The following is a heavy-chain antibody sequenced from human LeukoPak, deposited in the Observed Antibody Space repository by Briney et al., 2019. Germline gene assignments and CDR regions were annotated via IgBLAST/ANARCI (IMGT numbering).Heavy chain of an antibody. D-gene: IGHD4-11*01. V-gene: IGHV3-11*01. CDR3: ARYYSNSYYYYYYMDV. CDR1: GFTFSDYY. CDR2: ISSSGSTI. J-gene: IGHJ6*03. Sequence: GGSLRLSCAASGFTFSDYYMSWIRQAPGKGLEWVSYISSSGSTIYYADSVKGRFTISRDNAKNSLYLQMNSLRAEDTAVYYCARYYSNSYYYYYYMDVWGKGTTATVSS.